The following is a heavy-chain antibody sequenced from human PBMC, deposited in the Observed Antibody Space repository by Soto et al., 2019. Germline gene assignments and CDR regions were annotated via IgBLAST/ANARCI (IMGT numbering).Heavy chain of an antibody. Sequence: QVQLVLSGAEVKKPGASVKVSCKASGYSFTTFGISWVRQAPGQGLEWMAWISGNNGNTNYAQKFQGRVTMTTDTSTSTAYMELRSLRSDDTAVYYCARDRGSGWFVYWGQGTLVTVSS. CDR1: GYSFTTFG. CDR3: ARDRGSGWFVY. V-gene: IGHV1-18*01. J-gene: IGHJ4*02. D-gene: IGHD6-19*01. CDR2: ISGNNGNT.